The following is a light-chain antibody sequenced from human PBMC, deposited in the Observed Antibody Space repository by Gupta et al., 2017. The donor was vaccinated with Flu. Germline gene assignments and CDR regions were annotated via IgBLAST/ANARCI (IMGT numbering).Light chain of an antibody. Sequence: QSVLTQPPSVSGAPGQRVTISCTGSSSNIGAGYDVHWYQRFPGTAPKLLISGNNNRPAGVPDRCSGSKSGTSASLAIIGLQAEDETDYYCQSYDSSLSGWVFGGGTKLTVL. CDR1: SSNIGAGYD. CDR3: QSYDSSLSGWV. J-gene: IGLJ3*02. CDR2: GNN. V-gene: IGLV1-40*01.